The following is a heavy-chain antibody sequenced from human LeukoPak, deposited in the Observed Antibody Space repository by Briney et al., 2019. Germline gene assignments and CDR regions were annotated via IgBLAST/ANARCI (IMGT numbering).Heavy chain of an antibody. Sequence: SETLSLTCTVSGGSISRYYWSWIRQPPGKGLDWIGYIYHSGSTNYSPSLKSRVTISLDTSKNQFSLKLRSVTAADTAAYYCARDSGPFDYWGQGTLVTVSS. V-gene: IGHV4-59*01. CDR2: IYHSGST. D-gene: IGHD1-1*01. J-gene: IGHJ4*02. CDR1: GGSISRYY. CDR3: ARDSGPFDY.